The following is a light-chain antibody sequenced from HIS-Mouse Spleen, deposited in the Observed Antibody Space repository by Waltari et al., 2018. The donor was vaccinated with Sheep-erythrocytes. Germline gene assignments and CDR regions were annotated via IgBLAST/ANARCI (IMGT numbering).Light chain of an antibody. CDR1: QDISNY. V-gene: IGKV1-33*01. CDR3: QQYDNLLT. Sequence: DIRMTQSPCSLSASGGDRVTLTCQASQDISNYLNWYQQKPGNAPKLLIYDASNLETGVPSRFSGSGSGTDFTFTISSMPPEDIATYYCQQYDNLLTFGGGTKVEIK. CDR2: DAS. J-gene: IGKJ4*01.